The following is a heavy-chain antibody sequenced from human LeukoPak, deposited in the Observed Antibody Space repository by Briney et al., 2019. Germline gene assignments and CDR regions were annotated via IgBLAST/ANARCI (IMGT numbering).Heavy chain of an antibody. V-gene: IGHV3-23*03. Sequence: GGSLRLSCAASGFTFSSYAMSWVRQAPGKGLEWVAVIYSDGATFHLDSVKGRFTVSRDSSKNTLYFQMNNLRADDTAVYYCARDSNGPAFWGQGTLVTVSS. CDR1: GFTFSSYA. CDR3: ARDSNGPAF. CDR2: IYSDGAT. J-gene: IGHJ4*02. D-gene: IGHD3-22*01.